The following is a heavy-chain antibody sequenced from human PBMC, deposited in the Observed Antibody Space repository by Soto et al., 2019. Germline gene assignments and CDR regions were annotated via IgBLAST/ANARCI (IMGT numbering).Heavy chain of an antibody. CDR3: ARGYYDSSAYSYLDY. CDR2: INPSGGST. D-gene: IGHD3-22*01. V-gene: IGHV1-46*01. J-gene: IGHJ4*02. CDR1: GYIFTNYN. Sequence: EASVHVSCKASGYIFTNYNMHWVRQAPGQGLEWMGIINPSGGSTSYVQKFQGRVTMTRDTSTSTVYMELSSLRSEDTAVYYCARGYYDSSAYSYLDYWGQGTLVTVSS.